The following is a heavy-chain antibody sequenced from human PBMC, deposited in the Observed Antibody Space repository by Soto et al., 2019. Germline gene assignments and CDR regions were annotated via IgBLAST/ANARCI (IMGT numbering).Heavy chain of an antibody. J-gene: IGHJ4*02. CDR2: MNPDSGST. D-gene: IGHD3-16*01. Sequence: QVQLVQSGAEVKKPGASVKVSCKASGYTFTSYDINWVRQATGQGLEWMGWMNPDSGSTGYVQKFKGRVTMTRDTSVSTAYLELSSLTSEDTAVYYCTRSRGGTRVDFDYWGQGTPVTVSS. CDR3: TRSRGGTRVDFDY. V-gene: IGHV1-8*01. CDR1: GYTFTSYD.